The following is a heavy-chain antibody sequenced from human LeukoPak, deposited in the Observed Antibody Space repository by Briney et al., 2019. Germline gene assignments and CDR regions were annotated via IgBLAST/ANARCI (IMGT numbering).Heavy chain of an antibody. D-gene: IGHD2-8*01. CDR3: AGRDNGYYYGMDV. V-gene: IGHV3-66*01. CDR1: GFTVSSNY. CDR2: IYSGGST. J-gene: IGHJ6*02. Sequence: GSLRLSCAASGFTVSSNYMSWVRHTPGEGLEWVSLIYSGGSTYYADSVKGRFTISRDNSKNTLYLQMNSLRAEDTAVYYCAGRDNGYYYGMDVWGQGTTVTVSS.